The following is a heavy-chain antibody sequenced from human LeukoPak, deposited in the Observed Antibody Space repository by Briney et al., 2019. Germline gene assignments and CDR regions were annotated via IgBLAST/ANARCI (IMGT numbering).Heavy chain of an antibody. CDR3: AGDTPPGGDYYFDY. V-gene: IGHV3-33*01. CDR2: IWNAGTNT. J-gene: IGHJ4*02. Sequence: GGSLRLSCAASGFSFSTYGMHWIRQAPGKGLEWVALIWNAGTNTYYADSVKGRFTISRDNSKNTLYLQMNSLRAEDTAVYYCAGDTPPGGDYYFDYWGQGTLVIVSS. CDR1: GFSFSTYG. D-gene: IGHD3-16*01.